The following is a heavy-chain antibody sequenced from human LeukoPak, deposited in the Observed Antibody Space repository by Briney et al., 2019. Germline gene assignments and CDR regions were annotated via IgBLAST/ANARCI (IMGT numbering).Heavy chain of an antibody. Sequence: PGGSLRLSCAASGFTFSSYAMSWVRQAPGKGLEWVSAISGSGGSTYYADSVKGRFTISRDNSKNTLYLQMNSLRAEDTAVYYCAKAAWYYYDSSGYYCVDYWGQGTLVTVSS. CDR2: ISGSGGST. J-gene: IGHJ4*02. V-gene: IGHV3-23*01. CDR3: AKAAWYYYDSSGYYCVDY. D-gene: IGHD3-22*01. CDR1: GFTFSSYA.